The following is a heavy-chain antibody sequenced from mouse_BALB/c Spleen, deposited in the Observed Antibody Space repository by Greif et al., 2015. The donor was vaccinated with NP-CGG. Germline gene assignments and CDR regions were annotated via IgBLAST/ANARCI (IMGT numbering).Heavy chain of an antibody. D-gene: IGHD3-1*01. CDR2: INPSTGYT. Sequence: VQLQQSGAELAKPGASVKMSCKASGYTFTSYWMHWVKQRPGQGLEWIGYINPSTGYTEYNQKFKDKATLTADKSSSTAYMQLSSLTSGDSAVYYCARGGIYSSRAMDYWGQGTSVTVSS. J-gene: IGHJ4*01. V-gene: IGHV1-7*01. CDR3: ARGGIYSSRAMDY. CDR1: GYTFTSYW.